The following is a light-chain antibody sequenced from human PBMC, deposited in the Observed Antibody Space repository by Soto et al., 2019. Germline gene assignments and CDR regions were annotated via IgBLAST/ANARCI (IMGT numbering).Light chain of an antibody. J-gene: IGKJ4*01. Sequence: DIQMTQSPSSLSASVGDRVTITCRASQSISTHLNWYQQKPGKAPNLLIYAASSLQSGVPSRFSGSGSGTDFTLTISSLQPEDFATYFCQQSYITPAGFGGGTRWISN. V-gene: IGKV1-39*01. CDR1: QSISTH. CDR2: AAS. CDR3: QQSYITPAG.